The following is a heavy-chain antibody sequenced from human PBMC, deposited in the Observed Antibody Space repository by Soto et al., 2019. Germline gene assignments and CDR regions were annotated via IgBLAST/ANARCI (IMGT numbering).Heavy chain of an antibody. CDR3: ARDQNHDYGDYDDDAFDI. CDR2: IIPILGIA. CDR1: GGTFSSYT. V-gene: IGHV1-69*04. D-gene: IGHD4-17*01. Sequence: SVKVSCKASGGTFSSYTISWVRQAPGQGLEWMGRIIPILGIANYAQKFQGRVTITADKSTSTAYMELSSLRSEDTAVYYCARDQNHDYGDYDDDAFDIWGQGTMVTVSS. J-gene: IGHJ3*02.